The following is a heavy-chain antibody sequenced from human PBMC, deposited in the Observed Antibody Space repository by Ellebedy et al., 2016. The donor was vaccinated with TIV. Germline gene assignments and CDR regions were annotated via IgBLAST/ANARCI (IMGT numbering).Heavy chain of an antibody. J-gene: IGHJ5*02. CDR3: ARDVGYSYNA. CDR2: INTDGSST. V-gene: IGHV3-74*01. CDR1: GFTFRPYW. Sequence: GESLKISCAASGFTFRPYWMHWVRQAPGKGLVWVSHINTDGSSTTYADSVKGRFTISRDNAKNTLYLQMNSLRAEDTAVYYCARDVGYSYNAWGQGTLVTVSS. D-gene: IGHD5-18*01.